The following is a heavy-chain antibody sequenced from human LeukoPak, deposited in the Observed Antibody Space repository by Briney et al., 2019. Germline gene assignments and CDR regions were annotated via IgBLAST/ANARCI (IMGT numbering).Heavy chain of an antibody. CDR3: ARDRTSYGLWAFDI. D-gene: IGHD5-18*01. CDR2: ISSSGSTI. Sequence: GESLKISCKGSGYSFTSYWIGWVRQAPGKGLEWVSYISSSGSTIYYADSVKGRFTISRDNAKNSLYLQMNSLRAEDTAVYYCARDRTSYGLWAFDIWGQGTMVTVSS. CDR1: GYSFTSYW. V-gene: IGHV3-48*04. J-gene: IGHJ3*02.